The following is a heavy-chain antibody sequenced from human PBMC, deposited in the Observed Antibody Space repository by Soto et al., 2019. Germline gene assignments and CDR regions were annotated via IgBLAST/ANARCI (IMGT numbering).Heavy chain of an antibody. CDR2: IYYSGST. J-gene: IGHJ4*02. CDR1: GGSISSSSYY. V-gene: IGHV4-39*01. CDR3: ARYCGGDCYSPRFDY. D-gene: IGHD2-21*02. Sequence: SETLSLTCTVSGGSISSSSYYWGWIRQPPGKGLEWIGSIYYSGSTYYNPSLKSRVTISVDTSKNQFSLKLSSVTAADTAVYYCARYCGGDCYSPRFDYWCQGTLVTVSS.